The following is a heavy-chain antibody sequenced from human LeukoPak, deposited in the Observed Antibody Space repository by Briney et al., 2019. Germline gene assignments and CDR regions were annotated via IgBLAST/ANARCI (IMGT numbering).Heavy chain of an antibody. Sequence: ASVRVSCKPSGYTFTRYYIHWVRQAPGQRLEWLGWISPNTGATMFAHKFQDRVSMTRDTSIDTAYLELTSLTADDTALYYCARDRVGSGWPRPFYFEFWGQGTLVTVSS. V-gene: IGHV1-2*02. CDR3: ARDRVGSGWPRPFYFEF. CDR2: ISPNTGAT. D-gene: IGHD6-19*01. CDR1: GYTFTRYY. J-gene: IGHJ4*02.